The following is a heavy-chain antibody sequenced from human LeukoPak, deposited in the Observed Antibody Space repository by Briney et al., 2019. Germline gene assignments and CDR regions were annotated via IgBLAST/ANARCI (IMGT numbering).Heavy chain of an antibody. V-gene: IGHV4-59*01. D-gene: IGHD3-16*01. CDR3: AGGLYYFDY. CDR2: IYYSGST. CDR1: GGSINYYY. Sequence: SETLSLTCTVSGGSINYYYWMWIRQPPGKGLEWIGYIYYSGSTNYNPSLKSRVTISVDTSKNQFSLKLSSVTAADTAVYYCAGGLYYFDYWGQGTLVTVSS. J-gene: IGHJ4*02.